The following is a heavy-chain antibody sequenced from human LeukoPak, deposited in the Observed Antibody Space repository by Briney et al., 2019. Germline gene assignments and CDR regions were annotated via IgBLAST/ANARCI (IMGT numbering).Heavy chain of an antibody. CDR1: GYSFTSYW. D-gene: IGHD3-10*01. J-gene: IGHJ4*02. Sequence: GESLKISCKGSGYSFTSYWIGWVRQMPGKGLEWMGIIYPGDSDTRYSPSFQGQVTISADKSISTAYLQWSSLKASDTAMYYWARHGSEVRGLLDDRGDYWGQGTLVTVSS. CDR2: IYPGDSDT. CDR3: ARHGSEVRGLLDDRGDY. V-gene: IGHV5-51*01.